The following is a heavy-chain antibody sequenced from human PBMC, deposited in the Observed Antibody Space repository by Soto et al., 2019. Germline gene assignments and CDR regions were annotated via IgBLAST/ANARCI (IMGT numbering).Heavy chain of an antibody. Sequence: PGGSLRLSCGASGFTFTNYEMNWVRQAPGKGLEWVAYITSSGSPMYYADSVKGRFTISRDNVRNSLYPQMNSLRAEDTAVYYCARLHCSSTNCSYNYYYGMDVWGQGTTVTVSS. CDR1: GFTFTNYE. J-gene: IGHJ6*02. CDR3: ARLHCSSTNCSYNYYYGMDV. CDR2: ITSSGSPM. D-gene: IGHD2-2*01. V-gene: IGHV3-48*03.